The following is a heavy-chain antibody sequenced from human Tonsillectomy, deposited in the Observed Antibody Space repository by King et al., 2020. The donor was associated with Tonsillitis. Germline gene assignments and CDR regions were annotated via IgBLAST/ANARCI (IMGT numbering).Heavy chain of an antibody. J-gene: IGHJ6*03. D-gene: IGHD6-19*01. Sequence: QLVQSGAEVKKPGSSVKVSCKASGGTFSRNAISWVRQAPGQGLEWMGGIIPIFGTANYAQKFQGRVTITADESTSTAYMDLNSLSSEDTAVDYCARKPAGSSGWPYYFYHMDVWGKGTTVTLSS. CDR3: ARKPAGSSGWPYYFYHMDV. CDR2: IIPIFGTA. CDR1: GGTFSRNA. V-gene: IGHV1-69*12.